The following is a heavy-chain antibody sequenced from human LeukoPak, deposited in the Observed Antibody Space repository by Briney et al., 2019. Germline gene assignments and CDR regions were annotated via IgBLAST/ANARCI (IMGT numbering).Heavy chain of an antibody. J-gene: IGHJ3*02. Sequence: PGGSLRLSCSASGFTFSIYAMHWVRQAPGKGLEYVSAISTNGGYTYYADSVKGRFTISRDNAKNSLYLQMNSLRAEDMAVYYCARVPRNWAAFDIWGQGTMVTVSS. CDR2: ISTNGGYT. V-gene: IGHV3-64*04. D-gene: IGHD7-27*01. CDR1: GFTFSIYA. CDR3: ARVPRNWAAFDI.